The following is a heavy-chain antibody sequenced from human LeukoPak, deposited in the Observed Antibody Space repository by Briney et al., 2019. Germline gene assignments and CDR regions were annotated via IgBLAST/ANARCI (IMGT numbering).Heavy chain of an antibody. CDR2: ISSSSSTI. D-gene: IGHD3-22*01. J-gene: IGHJ4*02. Sequence: GGSLRLSCADSGFTFRSYSIDRVLPAPGKGLEWLSYISSSSSTIYYADSVKGRFTISRDNAKNSVYLQMNSLRAEDTAVYYCARVWSSGYTKDYWGQGTLVTVSS. CDR3: ARVWSSGYTKDY. V-gene: IGHV3-48*04. CDR1: GFTFRSYS.